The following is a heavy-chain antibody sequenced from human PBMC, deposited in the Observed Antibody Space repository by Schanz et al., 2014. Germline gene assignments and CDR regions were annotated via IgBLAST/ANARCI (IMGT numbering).Heavy chain of an antibody. J-gene: IGHJ3*02. CDR1: GFTFSSYA. Sequence: EVHLLESGGGLVQPGGSLRLSCAASGFTFSSYAMGWVRQAPGKGLEWVSVIYGGGITYYADSVKGRFTISRDSSRNTLYLQMNSLRAEDTAVYYCARDRWDWNNAFDIWGQGTMVTVSS. V-gene: IGHV3-66*01. D-gene: IGHD1-1*01. CDR2: IYGGGIT. CDR3: ARDRWDWNNAFDI.